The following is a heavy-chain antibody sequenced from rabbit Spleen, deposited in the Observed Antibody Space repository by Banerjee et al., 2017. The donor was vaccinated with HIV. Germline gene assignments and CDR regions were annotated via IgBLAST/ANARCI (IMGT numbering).Heavy chain of an antibody. CDR2: IDDVDGST. D-gene: IGHD1-1*01. J-gene: IGHJ6*01. Sequence: QEQLVESGGGLVQPGGSLKLSCKASGFSFSEKEVMCWVRQAPGKGLEWIACIDDVDGSTYYASWAKGRFSSSKTSSTTVTLQMTSLTAADTATYFCARDTSSSFSSYGMDLWGPGPWSPS. CDR1: GFSFSEKEV. V-gene: IGHV1S45*01. CDR3: ARDTSSSFSSYGMDL.